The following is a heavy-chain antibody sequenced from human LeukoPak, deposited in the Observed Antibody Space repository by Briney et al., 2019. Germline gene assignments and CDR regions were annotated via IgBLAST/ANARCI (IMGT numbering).Heavy chain of an antibody. Sequence: ASVQVSCKASGYTFTGYYMHWVRQAPGQGLEWMGWINPNSGGTNYAQKFQGRVTMTRDTSISTAYMELSRLTSDDTAVHYCARGLRQREDTVPPGWFDPWGQGTLVTVSS. V-gene: IGHV1-2*02. CDR3: ARGLRQREDTVPPGWFDP. CDR2: INPNSGGT. J-gene: IGHJ5*02. D-gene: IGHD4-17*01. CDR1: GYTFTGYY.